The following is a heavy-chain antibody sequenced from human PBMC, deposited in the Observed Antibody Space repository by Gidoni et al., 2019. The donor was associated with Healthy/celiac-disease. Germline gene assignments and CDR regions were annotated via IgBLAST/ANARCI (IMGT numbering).Heavy chain of an antibody. CDR1: GLTFSSYG. V-gene: IGHV3-33*01. CDR3: ARAGLEAWLVPPNWFDP. J-gene: IGHJ5*02. CDR2: IWYVVRKN. Sequence: QVQLMETGGAVVQTGRSLRLSCAESGLTFSSYGMHWVRQAPGTGLDWVAVIWYVVRKNYYAVSVKGRFTISRDNSKNTLYLQMNSLRAEDTAVYYCARAGLEAWLVPPNWFDPWGQGTLVTVSS. D-gene: IGHD6-19*01.